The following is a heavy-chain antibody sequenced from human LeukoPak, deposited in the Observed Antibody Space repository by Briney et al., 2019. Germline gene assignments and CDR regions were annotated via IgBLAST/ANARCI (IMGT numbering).Heavy chain of an antibody. D-gene: IGHD3-16*01. Sequence: PGGSVSLSCAASGFTFSSYWMICLRQARGRGLEWVTNNNETRREESSVNSVKGRFTIPRENAKNSLYMQMNSLRAEDTAVYYCARDGSWGSWGQGTLVTVSS. CDR3: ARDGSWGS. CDR1: GFTFSSYW. CDR2: NNETRREE. V-gene: IGHV3-7*01. J-gene: IGHJ4*02.